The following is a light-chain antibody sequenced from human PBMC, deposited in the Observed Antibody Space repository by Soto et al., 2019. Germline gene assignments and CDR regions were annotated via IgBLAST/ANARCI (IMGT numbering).Light chain of an antibody. V-gene: IGKV1-39*01. CDR1: QSISSY. CDR2: AAS. CDR3: QQSYSTPRGT. J-gene: IGKJ1*01. Sequence: IQMNQSPSSLSASVGDRVTITCRASQSISSYLNWYQQKPGKAPKLLIYAASSLQSGVPSRFSGSGSGTDFTLTISSLQPEDFATYYCQQSYSTPRGTFGQGTKVDIK.